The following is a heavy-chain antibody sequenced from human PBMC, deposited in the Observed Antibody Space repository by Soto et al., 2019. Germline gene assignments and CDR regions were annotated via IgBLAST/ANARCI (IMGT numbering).Heavy chain of an antibody. Sequence: QVQLVQSGAEVKKPGSSVKVSCKASGGTFSSYTISWVRQAPGQGLEWMGRIIPILGIANYAQKFQGRVTITAAKYTGTAYMELSSLRSEDTAVYYCARTYSSGWQWGAFDIWGQGTMVTVSS. CDR2: IIPILGIA. V-gene: IGHV1-69*02. CDR1: GGTFSSYT. D-gene: IGHD6-19*01. CDR3: ARTYSSGWQWGAFDI. J-gene: IGHJ3*02.